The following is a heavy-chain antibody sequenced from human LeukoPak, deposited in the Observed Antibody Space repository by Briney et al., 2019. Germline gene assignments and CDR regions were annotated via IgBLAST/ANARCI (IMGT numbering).Heavy chain of an antibody. CDR1: GYSFTSYW. D-gene: IGHD3-10*01. CDR2: IYPRDSET. V-gene: IGHV5-51*01. Sequence: GESLKISCKGSGYSFTSYWIGWVRQMPEKGLEWMGIIYPRDSETRYSPSFQGQVTISVDKSIRTAYLQWSSLKASDTAMYYCARTIDDYYGSGSYFDYWGQGTLVTVSS. CDR3: ARTIDDYYGSGSYFDY. J-gene: IGHJ4*02.